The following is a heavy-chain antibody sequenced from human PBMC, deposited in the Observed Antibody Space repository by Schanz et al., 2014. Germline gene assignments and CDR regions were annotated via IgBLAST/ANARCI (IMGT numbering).Heavy chain of an antibody. V-gene: IGHV3-33*03. CDR1: GFTFSNHG. D-gene: IGHD6-6*01. CDR2: IWYDGSNK. CDR3: VPMSIAAH. Sequence: QVQLVESGGGVVQPGRSLRLSCAASGFTFSNHGMHWVRQSPGKGLEWVALIWYDGSNKYYADSVKGRFTISRDNAKNSLYLQMNSLRAEDTAVYYCVPMSIAAHWGQGTLVTVSS. J-gene: IGHJ4*02.